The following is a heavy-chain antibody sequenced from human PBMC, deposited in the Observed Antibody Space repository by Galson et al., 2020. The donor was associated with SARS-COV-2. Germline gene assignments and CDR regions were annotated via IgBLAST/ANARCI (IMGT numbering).Heavy chain of an antibody. CDR3: VKSYGSDDY. V-gene: IGHV3-21*01. D-gene: IGHD3-10*01. J-gene: IGHJ4*02. CDR2: ITSGSNYM. Sequence: AGGSLRLSCAASGFTLSTYTMNWVRQAPGKGLEWVSSITSGSNYMYYADSVKGRFTISRDSTTNSLYLQMNSLRGEDTAVYYCVKSYGSDDYWGQGTLVTVSS. CDR1: GFTLSTYT.